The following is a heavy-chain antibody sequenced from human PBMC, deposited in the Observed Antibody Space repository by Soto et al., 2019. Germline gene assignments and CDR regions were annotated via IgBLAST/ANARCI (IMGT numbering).Heavy chain of an antibody. CDR1: GGSFSNFG. Sequence: SVKVSCKASGGSFSNFGISWVRQAPRQGLEWMGGIVPVFGRPNYAQRFRGRLTITADESTSTGYMELISLRSDDTAVYYCAREGSGYNFWGQGTQVTVSS. J-gene: IGHJ4*02. V-gene: IGHV1-69*13. CDR2: IVPVFGRP. D-gene: IGHD5-12*01. CDR3: AREGSGYNF.